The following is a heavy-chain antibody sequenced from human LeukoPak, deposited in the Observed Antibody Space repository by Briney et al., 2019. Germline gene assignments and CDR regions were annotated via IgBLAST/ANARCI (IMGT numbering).Heavy chain of an antibody. CDR2: ISWNSDNI. D-gene: IGHD4-17*01. V-gene: IGHV3-9*01. Sequence: GRSLRLSCAASGFTFEDYAMRWVRQAPGRGLEWVSGISWNSDNIDYADSVKGRFTISRDNANNSLYLQMTSLRPEDTALYYCVKDKDGYYYYMDVWGKGSSVTISS. J-gene: IGHJ6*03. CDR3: VKDKDGYYYYMDV. CDR1: GFTFEDYA.